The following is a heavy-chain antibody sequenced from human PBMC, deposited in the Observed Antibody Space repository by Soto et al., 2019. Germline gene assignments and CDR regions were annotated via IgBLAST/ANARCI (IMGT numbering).Heavy chain of an antibody. CDR2: IYYNRST. J-gene: IGHJ4*02. CDR1: GASMTSSSYF. Sequence: SETLSLTCTISGASMTSSSYFWGFVRQPPGLGLEWIGTIYYNRSTYYSTSLKSRVAISVDTSKNLFSLSLRSVTAADTAMYYCAMTTVTYRDYFDFWGQGALVTVSS. CDR3: AMTTVTYRDYFDF. D-gene: IGHD4-17*01. V-gene: IGHV4-39*01.